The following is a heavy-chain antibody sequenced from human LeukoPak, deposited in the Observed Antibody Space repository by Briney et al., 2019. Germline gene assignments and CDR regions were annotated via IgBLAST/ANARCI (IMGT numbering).Heavy chain of an antibody. V-gene: IGHV4-34*01. CDR3: ARGPDRGSMVRGIIRYFQH. D-gene: IGHD3-10*01. J-gene: IGHJ1*01. CDR2: INHSGST. Sequence: SETLSLTCAVYGGSFSGYYWSWIRQPPGKGLEWIGDINHSGSTNYNPSLKSRVTISVDTSKNQFSLKLSSVTAADTAVYSCARGPDRGSMVRGIIRYFQHWGQGTLVTVSS. CDR1: GGSFSGYY.